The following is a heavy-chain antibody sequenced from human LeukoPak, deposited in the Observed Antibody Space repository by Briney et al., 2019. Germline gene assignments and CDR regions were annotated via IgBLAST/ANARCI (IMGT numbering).Heavy chain of an antibody. CDR3: ARDPDIVVVPAAD. V-gene: IGHV4-38-2*02. J-gene: IGHJ4*02. CDR2: IYLSGST. CDR1: GYSISSGYY. Sequence: SETLSLTCTVSGYSISSGYYWGWIRQPPGKGLEWIGSIYLSGSTYYNPSLKSRVTISVDTSKNQFSLKLSSVTAADTAVYYCARDPDIVVVPAADWGQGTLVTVSS. D-gene: IGHD2-2*01.